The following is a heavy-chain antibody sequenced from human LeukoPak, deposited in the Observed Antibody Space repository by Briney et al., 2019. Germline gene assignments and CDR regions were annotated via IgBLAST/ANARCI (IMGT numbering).Heavy chain of an antibody. J-gene: IGHJ4*02. CDR3: ARDFAEMATIDY. CDR1: GFTLSSYS. V-gene: IGHV3-21*01. CDR2: ISSSSSYI. D-gene: IGHD5-12*01. Sequence: PGGSLRLSCAASGFTLSSYSMNWVRQAPGKGLEWVSSISSSSSYIYYADSVKGRFTISRDNAKNSLYLQMNSLRAEDTAVYYCARDFAEMATIDYWGQGTLVTVSS.